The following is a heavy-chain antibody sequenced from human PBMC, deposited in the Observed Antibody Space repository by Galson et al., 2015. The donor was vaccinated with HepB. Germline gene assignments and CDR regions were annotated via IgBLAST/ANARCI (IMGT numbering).Heavy chain of an antibody. CDR3: AKDNQQLRFLEWLQTFYFDY. J-gene: IGHJ4*02. CDR1: GFTFSSYG. Sequence: SLRLSCAASGFTFSSYGMHWVRQAPGKGLEWVAVIWYDGSNKYYADSVKGRFTISRDNSKNTLYLQMNSLRAEDTAVYYCAKDNQQLRFLEWLQTFYFDYWGQGTLVTVSS. D-gene: IGHD3-3*01. V-gene: IGHV3-33*06. CDR2: IWYDGSNK.